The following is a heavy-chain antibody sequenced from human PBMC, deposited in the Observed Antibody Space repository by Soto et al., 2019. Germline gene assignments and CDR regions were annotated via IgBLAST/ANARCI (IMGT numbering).Heavy chain of an antibody. V-gene: IGHV1-69*06. Sequence: QVHLVQSGAEVKKPGSSVRVSCKASGGTFSTNSLSWVRQAPGQGLEWIGGIIFVFDTSNYAQKFQGRVTITADKSRSAAYMEMRSLRSEDTAVYYCARENGGTYNGAFDLWGQGTVVTVSS. CDR3: ARENGGTYNGAFDL. CDR1: GGTFSTNS. J-gene: IGHJ3*01. D-gene: IGHD1-26*01. CDR2: IIFVFDTS.